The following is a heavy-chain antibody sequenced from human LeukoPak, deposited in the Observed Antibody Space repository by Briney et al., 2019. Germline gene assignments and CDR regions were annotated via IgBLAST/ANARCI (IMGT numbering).Heavy chain of an antibody. CDR3: AKALIRSYGDYVGYYYGMDV. CDR1: GFTFSSYG. J-gene: IGHJ6*02. CDR2: ISYDGSNK. Sequence: AGGSLRLSCAASGFTFSSYGMHWVRQAPGKGLEWVAVISYDGSNKYYADSVNGRFTISRDNSKNTLYLQMNSLRAEDTAVYYCAKALIRSYGDYVGYYYGMDVWGQGTTVTVSS. V-gene: IGHV3-30*18. D-gene: IGHD4-17*01.